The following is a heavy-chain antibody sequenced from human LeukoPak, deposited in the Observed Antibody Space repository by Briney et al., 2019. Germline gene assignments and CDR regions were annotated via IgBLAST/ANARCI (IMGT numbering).Heavy chain of an antibody. V-gene: IGHV1-18*01. Sequence: AAVKVSCKASGYTFTSYGISWVRPAPGQGLEWMGWISACNGNTNYAQNLQGRVTITTDTSTSTAYMELRSLRSDDTAVYYCARDKYSSSWYPVDYWGQGTLVTVSS. CDR2: ISACNGNT. CDR3: ARDKYSSSWYPVDY. D-gene: IGHD6-13*01. J-gene: IGHJ4*02. CDR1: GYTFTSYG.